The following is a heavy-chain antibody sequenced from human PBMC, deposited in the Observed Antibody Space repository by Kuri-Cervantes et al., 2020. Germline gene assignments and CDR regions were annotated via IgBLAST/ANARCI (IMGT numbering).Heavy chain of an antibody. CDR2: VYYSGST. V-gene: IGHV4-39*07. Sequence: SETLSPTCTVSGGSISSSSYYWGWIRQPPGKGLEWIGSVYYSGSTYYNPSLKSRVTISVDTSKNQFSLKLSSVTAADTAVDYCARDTPQLWFGDHKFDYWGQGTLVTVSS. D-gene: IGHD3-10*01. CDR3: ARDTPQLWFGDHKFDY. CDR1: GGSISSSSYY. J-gene: IGHJ4*02.